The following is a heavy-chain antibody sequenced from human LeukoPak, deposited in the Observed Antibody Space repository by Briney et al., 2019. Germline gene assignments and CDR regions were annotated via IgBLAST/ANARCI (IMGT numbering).Heavy chain of an antibody. J-gene: IGHJ6*02. Sequence: NPSETLSLTCTVSGGSISSYYWSWIRQPPGKGLEWIGYIYYRGSTNYNPSLKSRVTISVDTSKNQFSLKLSSVTAADTAVYYCARLNYYDFWSGSPANLDVWGQGTTVTVSS. D-gene: IGHD3-3*01. CDR2: IYYRGST. CDR3: ARLNYYDFWSGSPANLDV. CDR1: GGSISSYY. V-gene: IGHV4-59*01.